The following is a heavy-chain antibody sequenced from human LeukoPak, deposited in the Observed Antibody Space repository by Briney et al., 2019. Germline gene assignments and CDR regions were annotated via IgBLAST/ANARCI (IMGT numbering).Heavy chain of an antibody. Sequence: ASVKVSCKASGGTFSSNAISLVRQAPRQGLEWMGGIIPILGTTNFAQKFQGRVTITADESTSTAYMELSSLRSDDTAVYYCASTRPYCTSTSCSPRYYYYMNVWGKGTTVTVSS. J-gene: IGHJ6*03. CDR1: GGTFSSNA. V-gene: IGHV1-69*13. CDR3: ASTRPYCTSTSCSPRYYYYMNV. D-gene: IGHD2-2*01. CDR2: IIPILGTT.